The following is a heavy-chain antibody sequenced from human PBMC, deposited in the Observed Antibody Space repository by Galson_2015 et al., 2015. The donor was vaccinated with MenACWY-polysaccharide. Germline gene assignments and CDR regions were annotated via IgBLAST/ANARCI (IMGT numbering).Heavy chain of an antibody. J-gene: IGHJ3*02. V-gene: IGHV1-8*01. CDR3: AAAPPVTTPAPPSDAFDI. Sequence: SVKVSCKASGYTFTSYDINWVRQATGQGLEWMGWMNPNSGNTGYAQKFQGRVTMTRDTSISTAYMELSSLRSEDTAVYYCAAAPPVTTPAPPSDAFDIWGQGTMVTVSP. D-gene: IGHD4-17*01. CDR2: MNPNSGNT. CDR1: GYTFTSYD.